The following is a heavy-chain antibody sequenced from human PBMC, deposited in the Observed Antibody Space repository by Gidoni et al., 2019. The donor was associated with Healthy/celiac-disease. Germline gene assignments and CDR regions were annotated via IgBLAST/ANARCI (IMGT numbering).Heavy chain of an antibody. Sequence: EVQLLESGGGLVQPGGSLRLSCAASGFTFSSYVMSWVRQAPGKGLGWVSAISGSGGSTYYADSVKGRFTISRENAKNTLYRQMNSLRAEDTAVYYCAKGVRRAFDIWGQGTMVTVSS. CDR2: ISGSGGST. J-gene: IGHJ3*02. V-gene: IGHV3-23*01. CDR3: AKGVRRAFDI. D-gene: IGHD2-21*01. CDR1: GFTFSSYV.